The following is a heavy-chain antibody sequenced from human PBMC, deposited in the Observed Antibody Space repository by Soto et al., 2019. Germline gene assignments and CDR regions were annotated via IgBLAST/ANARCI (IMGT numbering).Heavy chain of an antibody. J-gene: IGHJ6*02. Sequence: EVQLVESGGGLIQPGGSLRLSCAASGFTVSSNYMSWVRQAPGKGLEWVSVIYSGDTTYYADSVKGRFTISRDHSKNTLYLQMNSLRAEDTAVYYCGRDLRTLYGMDVWGQGTTVTVSS. CDR2: IYSGDTT. CDR3: GRDLRTLYGMDV. V-gene: IGHV3-53*01. CDR1: GFTVSSNY.